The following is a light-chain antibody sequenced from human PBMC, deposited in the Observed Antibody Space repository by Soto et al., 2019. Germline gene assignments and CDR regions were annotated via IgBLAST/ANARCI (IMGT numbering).Light chain of an antibody. Sequence: ALTQPASVSGSPGQSITISCTGTSSDVGGYNYVSWYQQHPGKAPKLMIYDVRNRPSGVSNRSSGSKSVNTASLTISGLQAEDEADYYCSSYTTISTYVFGTGTKVTVL. CDR1: SSDVGGYNY. CDR2: DVR. V-gene: IGLV2-14*01. J-gene: IGLJ1*01. CDR3: SSYTTISTYV.